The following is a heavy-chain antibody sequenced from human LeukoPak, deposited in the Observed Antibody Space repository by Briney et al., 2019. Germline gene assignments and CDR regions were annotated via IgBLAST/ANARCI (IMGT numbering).Heavy chain of an antibody. CDR1: GFTFSSYA. V-gene: IGHV3-30-3*01. CDR2: ISYDGSNK. Sequence: GRSLRLSCAASGFTFSSYAMHWVRQAPGKGLEWVAVISYDGSNKYYADSVKGRFTISRDNSKNTLYLQMNSLRAEDTAVYYCAREWDSDSSGWSNRRDYYYGMDVWGQGTTVTVSS. CDR3: AREWDSDSSGWSNRRDYYYGMDV. J-gene: IGHJ6*02. D-gene: IGHD6-19*01.